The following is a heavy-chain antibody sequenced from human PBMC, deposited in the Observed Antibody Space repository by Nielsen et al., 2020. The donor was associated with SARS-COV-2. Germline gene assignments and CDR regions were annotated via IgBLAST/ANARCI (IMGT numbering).Heavy chain of an antibody. V-gene: IGHV4-59*02. CDR1: GDFVSTSY. J-gene: IGHJ3*01. D-gene: IGHD3-10*01. CDR3: AREGSGSYPDAFDV. Sequence: SETLSLTCTVSGDFVSTSYWSWIRQPPGKGLEWIGYVHYTGTTKYKSPLKSRVTMSVDTSNNQFSLKLTSMTAADTAVYYCAREGSGSYPDAFDVWGQGTMVTVSS. CDR2: VHYTGTT.